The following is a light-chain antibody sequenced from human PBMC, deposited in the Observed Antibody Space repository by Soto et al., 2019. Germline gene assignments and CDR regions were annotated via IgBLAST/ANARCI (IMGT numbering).Light chain of an antibody. CDR2: GAS. V-gene: IGKV3-15*01. Sequence: EIVMTQSPATLSVSPGGSATLSCRASQRVSSNLAWYKQKPGQAPRLLIYGASTRATGVPARFSGSGSGTEFTLTISSLQSEDFAVYYCQQYNNWFRTFGQGTKVDI. CDR3: QQYNNWFRT. J-gene: IGKJ1*01. CDR1: QRVSSN.